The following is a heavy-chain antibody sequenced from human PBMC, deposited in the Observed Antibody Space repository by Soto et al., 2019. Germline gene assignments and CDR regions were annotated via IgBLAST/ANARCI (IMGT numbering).Heavy chain of an antibody. CDR2: IYYSGST. J-gene: IGHJ6*02. Sequence: SETLSLTCTVYGGSISSSSYYWGWIRQPPGKGLEWIGSIYYSGSTYYNPSLKSRVTISVDTSKNQFSLKLSSVTAADTAVYYCARHRVAAAGTQDYYYGMEVWGQGTTVIVSS. V-gene: IGHV4-39*01. CDR3: ARHRVAAAGTQDYYYGMEV. CDR1: GGSISSSSYY. D-gene: IGHD6-13*01.